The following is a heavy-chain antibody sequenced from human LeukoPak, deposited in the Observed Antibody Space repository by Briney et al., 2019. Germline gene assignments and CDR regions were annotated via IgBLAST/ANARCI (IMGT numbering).Heavy chain of an antibody. Sequence: GGSLRLSCAASGFTFSDCYMSWIRQAPGKGLEWVSSMAYSNNRTYYADSVKGRFTISRDDSRNTVFLQMKNLRAEDTAIYYCAKSEGVATMAIFDFWGQGTLVTVSS. V-gene: IGHV3-23*05. CDR2: MAYSNNRT. J-gene: IGHJ4*02. CDR3: AKSEGVATMAIFDF. CDR1: GFTFSDCY. D-gene: IGHD5-12*01.